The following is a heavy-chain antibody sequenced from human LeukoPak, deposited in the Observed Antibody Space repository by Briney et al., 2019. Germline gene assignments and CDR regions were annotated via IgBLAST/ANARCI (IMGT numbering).Heavy chain of an antibody. CDR2: VIPSFGTA. V-gene: IGHV1-69*05. Sequence: GASVKVSCKASGGTFSSYAISWVRQAPGQGLEWMGGVIPSFGTANYAQKFQGRVTITTDESTSTAYMQLSRLRSEDTAVYYCARGSGLGAAIYYYYYMDVWGKGTTVTVSS. D-gene: IGHD2-2*02. CDR3: ARGSGLGAAIYYYYYMDV. CDR1: GGTFSSYA. J-gene: IGHJ6*03.